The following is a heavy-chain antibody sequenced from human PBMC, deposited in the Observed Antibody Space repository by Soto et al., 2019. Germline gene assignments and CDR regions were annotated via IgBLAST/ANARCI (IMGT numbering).Heavy chain of an antibody. D-gene: IGHD6-19*01. CDR2: IYYSGST. CDR3: ARDGIAVAVGAFDI. V-gene: IGHV4-31*03. J-gene: IGHJ3*02. CDR1: GGSISSGGYY. Sequence: SETLSLTCTVSGGSISSGGYYWSWIRQHPGKGLEWIGYIYYSGSTYYNPSLKSRVTISVDTSKNRFSLKLSSVTAADTAVYYCARDGIAVAVGAFDIWGQGTMVTVSS.